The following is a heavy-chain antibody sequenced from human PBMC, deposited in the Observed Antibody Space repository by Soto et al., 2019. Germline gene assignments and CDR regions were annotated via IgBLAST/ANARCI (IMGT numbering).Heavy chain of an antibody. CDR1: GFTFTAYS. CDR3: ARGRICTGAYCYGGGDY. J-gene: IGHJ4*02. V-gene: IGHV3-21*01. CDR2: ISSDNNYI. Sequence: EVQLVESGGGLVKPGGSLRLSCAASGFTFTAYSMNWVRQAPGKGLQWVSSISSDNNYIYYADSVKGRFTISRDNAKQSLFLQMDSLSAEDTAVYFCARGRICTGAYCYGGGDYWGQGVLVSVSS. D-gene: IGHD2-21*02.